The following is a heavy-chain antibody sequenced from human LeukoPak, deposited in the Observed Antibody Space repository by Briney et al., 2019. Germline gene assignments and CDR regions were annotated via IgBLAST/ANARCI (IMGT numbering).Heavy chain of an antibody. CDR3: VSFYETY. V-gene: IGHV3-30-3*01. D-gene: IGHD2/OR15-2a*01. J-gene: IGHJ4*02. CDR2: ISYDGSNK. CDR1: GFTFSSYA. Sequence: GGSLRLSCAASGFTFSSYAMHWVRQAPGKGLEWVAVISYDGSNKYYADSVKGRFTISGDNSKNTLYLQMNSLRAEDTAVYYCVSFYETYWGRGTLVTVSS.